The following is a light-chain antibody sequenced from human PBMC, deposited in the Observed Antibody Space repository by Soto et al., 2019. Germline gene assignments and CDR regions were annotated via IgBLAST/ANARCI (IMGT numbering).Light chain of an antibody. V-gene: IGLV1-40*01. J-gene: IGLJ1*01. Sequence: QSVLTQPPSVSGAPGQRVTISCTGSSSNIGAGYDVHWYQQLPGTAPKLLIYANSNRPSGVPDRFSGSKSGTSASLAITGLQAEDEADYYCQSYDSTWVFGTGTKLTVL. CDR1: SSNIGAGYD. CDR2: ANS. CDR3: QSYDSTWV.